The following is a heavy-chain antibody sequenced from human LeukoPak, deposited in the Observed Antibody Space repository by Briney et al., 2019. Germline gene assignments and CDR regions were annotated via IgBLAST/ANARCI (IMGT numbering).Heavy chain of an antibody. CDR1: GGSFSGYY. J-gene: IGHJ4*02. CDR3: ARGYTTGWYQDY. V-gene: IGHV4-34*01. CDR2: INHSGST. Sequence: SETLSLTCAVYGGSFSGYYWSWIRQPPGRGLWGIGEINHSGSTNYNPSLKSRVTISVDTSKNQFSLKLSSVTAADTAVYYCARGYTTGWYQDYWGQGTLVTVSS. D-gene: IGHD6-19*01.